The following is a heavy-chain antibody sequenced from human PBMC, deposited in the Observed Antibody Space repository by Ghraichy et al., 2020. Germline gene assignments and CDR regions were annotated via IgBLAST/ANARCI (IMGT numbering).Heavy chain of an antibody. CDR2: ISVYNGNT. J-gene: IGHJ4*02. D-gene: IGHD4-23*01. V-gene: IGHV1-18*01. Sequence: ASVKVSCKASGETFSSPGITGERQGPVQGLKRKGWISVYNGNTNYAQKLQGRVTMTTDTSTTTAYMELRSLRSDDTAVYYCARLTDDYGGDYFDYWGQGTLLTVSS. CDR3: ARLTDDYGGDYFDY. CDR1: GETFSSPG.